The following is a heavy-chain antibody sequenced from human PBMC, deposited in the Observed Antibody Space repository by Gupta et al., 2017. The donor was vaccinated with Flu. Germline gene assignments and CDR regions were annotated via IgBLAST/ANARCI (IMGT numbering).Heavy chain of an antibody. V-gene: IGHV4-39*01. Sequence: YWGWNRQPPEKGLEWIGSIYYSGSTYYNPSLKSRVTISVDTSKNQLSLKLSSVTAADTAVYYCARRRRAAAGSVAMFGMDVWGQGTTVTVSS. CDR1: Y. CDR3: ARRRRAAAGSVAMFGMDV. J-gene: IGHJ6*02. CDR2: IYYSGST. D-gene: IGHD6-13*01.